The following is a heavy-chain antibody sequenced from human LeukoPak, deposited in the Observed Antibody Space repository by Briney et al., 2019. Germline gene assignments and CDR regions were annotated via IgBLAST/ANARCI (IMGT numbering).Heavy chain of an antibody. V-gene: IGHV3-30-3*01. Sequence: PGGSLRLSCAASGFTFSNYPMHWVRQAPGKGLEWVAVISYDGSTKYYADSVQGRFTISRDNSKNTLFLQMDSLRAEATAVYYCARDPQGIAVVVTAYYFDYWGQGTLVTVSS. CDR1: GFTFSNYP. D-gene: IGHD2-15*01. J-gene: IGHJ4*02. CDR2: ISYDGSTK. CDR3: ARDPQGIAVVVTAYYFDY.